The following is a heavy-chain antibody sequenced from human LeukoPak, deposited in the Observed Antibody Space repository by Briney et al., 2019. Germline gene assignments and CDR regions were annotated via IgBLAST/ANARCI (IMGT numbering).Heavy chain of an antibody. CDR2: IYYSGSS. CDR1: GGSISNSEYY. Sequence: SETLSLTCTVSGGSISNSEYYWSWIRQSPGKGLEWIGYIYYSGSSYYNPSLKSRLTISVDTSKNQFSLKMSSVTAADTAVYYCARGVVPGVLYNWFDPWGQGTLVTVSS. CDR3: ARGVVPGVLYNWFDP. J-gene: IGHJ5*02. V-gene: IGHV4-30-4*01. D-gene: IGHD2-2*01.